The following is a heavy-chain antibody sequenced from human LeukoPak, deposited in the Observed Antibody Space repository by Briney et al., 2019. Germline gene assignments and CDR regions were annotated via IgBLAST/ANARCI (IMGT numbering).Heavy chain of an antibody. J-gene: IGHJ6*03. CDR3: ARGRLVAVRPRYYFYMDV. V-gene: IGHV1-8*01. CDR2: MNPNSGNT. D-gene: IGHD6-6*01. CDR1: GYTFTSYD. Sequence: GASVKVSCKASGYTFTSYDINWVRQATGQRLEWMGWMNPNSGNTGYAQKFQGRVTMTRNTSISTAYMELSSLRSEDTAVYYCARGRLVAVRPRYYFYMDVWGKGTTVTVSS.